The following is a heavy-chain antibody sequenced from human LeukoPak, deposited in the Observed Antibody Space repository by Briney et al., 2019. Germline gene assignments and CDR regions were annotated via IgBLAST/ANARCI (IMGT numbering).Heavy chain of an antibody. CDR2: IYYSGST. CDR3: ARDTGTSCYNADCWFDP. Sequence: SETLSLTCTVSGGSISSYYWSWIRQPPGKGLEWIGYIYYSGSTNYNPSLKSRVTISVDTSKNQFSLKLSSVTAADTAVYYCARDTGTSCYNADCWFDPWGQGTLVTVSS. V-gene: IGHV4-59*01. J-gene: IGHJ5*02. D-gene: IGHD2-2*02. CDR1: GGSISSYY.